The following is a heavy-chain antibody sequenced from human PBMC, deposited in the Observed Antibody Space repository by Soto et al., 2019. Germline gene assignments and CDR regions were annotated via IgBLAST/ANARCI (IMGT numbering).Heavy chain of an antibody. D-gene: IGHD2-8*01. CDR2: IHPSGDT. CDR3: VRGYCTTTPCSGDFQH. Sequence: QVQLVQSGAEVKKPGASVKVACKASGYKFTTYFIHWVRQAPGQGLEWMGMIHPSGDTGYGQKFRCRVTMTIDTSTTTAYMALRNLTSEDTDIYFSVRGYCTTTPCSGDFQHWGQGTLVTVSS. V-gene: IGHV1-46*01. CDR1: GYKFTTYF. J-gene: IGHJ1*01.